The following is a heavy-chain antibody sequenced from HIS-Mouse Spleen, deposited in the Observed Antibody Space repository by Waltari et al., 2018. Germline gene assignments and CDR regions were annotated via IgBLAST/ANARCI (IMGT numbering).Heavy chain of an antibody. J-gene: IGHJ4*02. CDR1: GFTFSSFA. D-gene: IGHD1-20*01. CDR3: ARDHRNNWAIRD. Sequence: QVQLVESGGGVVQPGRSLRLSCPASGFTFSSFATHWFRQAPGKGLEWVEVISNDGSNKYYADSVKGRFTISRDNSKNTLYLQMNSLRAEDTAVYYCARDHRNNWAIRDWGQGTLVTVSS. V-gene: IGHV3-30-3*01. CDR2: ISNDGSNK.